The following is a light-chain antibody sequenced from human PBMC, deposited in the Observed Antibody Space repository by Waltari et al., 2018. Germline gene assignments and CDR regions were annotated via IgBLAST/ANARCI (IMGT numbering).Light chain of an antibody. Sequence: ETVVTQSPATLSMSPGERATLSCRTSQSIGSSLAWYQQRPGQAPRLLIYRASTRVTGIPDRFSGSGSETEFTLTISSLQSEDIAVYYCQQYNNWPPGTFGQGTKVEI. CDR2: RAS. V-gene: IGKV3-15*01. CDR1: QSIGSS. J-gene: IGKJ1*01. CDR3: QQYNNWPPGT.